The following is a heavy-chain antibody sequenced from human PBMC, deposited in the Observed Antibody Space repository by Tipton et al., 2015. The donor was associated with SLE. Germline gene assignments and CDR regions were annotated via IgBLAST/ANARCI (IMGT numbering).Heavy chain of an antibody. CDR2: IYYSGST. V-gene: IGHV4-61*01. J-gene: IGHJ4*02. CDR1: GYSISSGYY. D-gene: IGHD1-14*01. CDR3: ARGNPSLFDY. Sequence: TLSLTCTVSGYSISSGYYWGWIRQPPGKGLEWIGYIYYSGSTNYNPSLKSRVTISVDTSKNQFSQKLSSVTAADTAVYYCARGNPSLFDYWGQGTLVTVSS.